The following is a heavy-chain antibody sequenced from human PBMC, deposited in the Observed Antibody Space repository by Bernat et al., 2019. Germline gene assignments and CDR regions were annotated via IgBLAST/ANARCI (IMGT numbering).Heavy chain of an antibody. CDR1: GFTFSSYW. CDR2: IKQDGSEK. Sequence: EVQLVESGGGLVQPGGSLRLSCAASGFTFSSYWMSWVRQAPGKGLEWVANIKQDGSEKYYVDSVKGRFTISRDNAKNTLYLQMNSLRAEDTAVYDCARAGGYGGNSDYYYGMDVWGQGTTVTVSS. J-gene: IGHJ6*02. V-gene: IGHV3-7*01. D-gene: IGHD4-23*01. CDR3: ARAGGYGGNSDYYYGMDV.